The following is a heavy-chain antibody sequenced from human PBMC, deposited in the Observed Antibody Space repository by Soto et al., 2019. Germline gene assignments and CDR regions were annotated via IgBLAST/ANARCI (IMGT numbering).Heavy chain of an antibody. V-gene: IGHV4-38-2*01. Sequence: SETLSLTCAVSGGSISRGYHWAWIRQPPGKGLEWVASIYHSGTTYYNPSLTSRVTISVDTSKNQFYLKLSSVSAADSAVYYCARTHSDSYFPYFGQAKQVTVSS. D-gene: IGHD2-21*01. CDR1: GGSISRGYH. J-gene: IGHJ4*02. CDR3: ARTHSDSYFPY. CDR2: IYHSGTT.